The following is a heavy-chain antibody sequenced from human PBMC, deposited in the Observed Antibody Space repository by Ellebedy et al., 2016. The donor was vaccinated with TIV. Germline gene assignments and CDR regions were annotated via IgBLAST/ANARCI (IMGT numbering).Heavy chain of an antibody. D-gene: IGHD2-21*01. CDR2: INTGNGNT. CDR3: ATRVWQDPMDV. V-gene: IGHV1-3*04. CDR1: GHTFTSYG. Sequence: ASVKVSXXASGHTFTSYGIHWVRQGPGQRLEWMGWINTGNGNTKYSQKFQGRVTITRDTSASTADMELSSLMSEDTAVYYCATRVWQDPMDVWGQGTTVTVSS. J-gene: IGHJ6*02.